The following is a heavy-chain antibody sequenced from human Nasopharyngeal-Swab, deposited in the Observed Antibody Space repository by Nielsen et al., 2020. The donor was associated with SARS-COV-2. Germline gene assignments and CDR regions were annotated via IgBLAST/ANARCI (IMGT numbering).Heavy chain of an antibody. CDR3: AKALGSSGYYFFDY. J-gene: IGHJ4*02. V-gene: IGHV3-23*01. CDR1: GFTFSSYA. Sequence: GESLKISCAASGFTFSSYAMSWVRQAPGKGLEWVSAISGSGGSTYYVDSVKGRFTISRDNSKNTLYLQMNSLRAEDTAVYYCAKALGSSGYYFFDYWGQGTLVTVSS. CDR2: ISGSGGST. D-gene: IGHD3-22*01.